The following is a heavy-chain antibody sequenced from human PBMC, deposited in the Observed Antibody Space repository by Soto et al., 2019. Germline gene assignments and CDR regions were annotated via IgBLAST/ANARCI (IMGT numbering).Heavy chain of an antibody. V-gene: IGHV4-59*08. CDR2: IYYSGST. CDR3: ARRYGSCFDY. CDR1: GGSISSYY. J-gene: IGHJ4*02. Sequence: QVQLQESGPGLVKPSETLSLTCTVSGGSISSYYWSWIRQPPGKGLEWIGYIYYSGSTHYNPALKSRVHISVDTSNNQFSLKLSSVTAADTAVYYCARRYGSCFDYWGQGTLVTVSS. D-gene: IGHD5-18*01.